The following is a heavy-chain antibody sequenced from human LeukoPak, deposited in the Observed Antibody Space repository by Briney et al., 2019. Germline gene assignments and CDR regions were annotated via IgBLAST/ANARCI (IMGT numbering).Heavy chain of an antibody. CDR3: ARGYRGYYFDY. V-gene: IGHV4-59*01. D-gene: IGHD5-18*01. J-gene: IGHJ4*02. CDR1: GGSISSYY. Sequence: PSETQSLTCTVSGGSISSYYWSWIRQPPGKGLEWIGYIYYSGSTNYNPSLKSRVTISVDTSKNQFSLKLSSVTAADTAAYYCARGYRGYYFDYWGQGTLVTVSS. CDR2: IYYSGST.